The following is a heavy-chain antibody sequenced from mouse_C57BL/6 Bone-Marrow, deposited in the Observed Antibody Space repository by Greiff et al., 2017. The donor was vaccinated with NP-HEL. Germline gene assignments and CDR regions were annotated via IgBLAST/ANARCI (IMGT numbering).Heavy chain of an antibody. J-gene: IGHJ2*01. CDR1: GYTFTDYY. CDR2: INPNNGGT. CDR3: ARRGIYYGNYVGY. D-gene: IGHD2-1*01. V-gene: IGHV1-26*01. Sequence: VQLQQSGPELVKPGASVKISCKASGYTFTDYYMNWVKQSHGKSLEWIGDINPNNGGTSYNQKFKGKATLTVDKSSSTAYMELRSLTSEDSAVYYCARRGIYYGNYVGYWGQGTTLTVSS.